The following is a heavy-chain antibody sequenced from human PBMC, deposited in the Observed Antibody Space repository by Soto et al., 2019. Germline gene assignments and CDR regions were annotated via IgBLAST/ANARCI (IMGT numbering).Heavy chain of an antibody. CDR3: ARGANYTVTPLDY. CDR1: GGTFSSYT. CDR2: IIPILGIA. Sequence: QVQLVQSGAEVKKPGSSVKVSCKASGGTFSSYTISWVRQAPGQGLEWMGRIIPILGIANYAQKFQGRVTITADKSTSTAYMELSSLRSEDTAVYYCARGANYTVTPLDYWGQGTLVTVSS. V-gene: IGHV1-69*02. D-gene: IGHD4-17*01. J-gene: IGHJ4*02.